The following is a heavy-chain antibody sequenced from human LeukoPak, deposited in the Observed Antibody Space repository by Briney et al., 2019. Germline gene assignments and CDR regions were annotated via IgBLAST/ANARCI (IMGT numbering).Heavy chain of an antibody. V-gene: IGHV3-23*01. J-gene: IGHJ3*02. CDR2: ISGSGGST. D-gene: IGHD4-17*01. CDR3: GKDPNGDYVGAFDM. CDR1: GFTFTNYA. Sequence: PGGSLRLSCAASGFTFTNYAMIWVRQAPGKGLEWVSAISGSGGSTYYADSVKGRFTISRDNSKNTLFLQVNSLRAEDMAVYYCGKDPNGDYVGAFDMWGQGTMVTVSP.